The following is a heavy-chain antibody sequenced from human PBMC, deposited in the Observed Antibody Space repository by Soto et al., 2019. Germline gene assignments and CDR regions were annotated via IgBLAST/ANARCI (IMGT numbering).Heavy chain of an antibody. Sequence: GGSLRLSCAASGFTFSSYGMHWVRRAPGKGLEWVAVISYDGSNKYYADSVKGRFTISRDNSKNTLYLQLNSLRFEDTAVYYCAKDDFTDRGDDYFDYWGPGTLVTVSS. CDR3: AKDDFTDRGDDYFDY. CDR2: ISYDGSNK. J-gene: IGHJ4*02. V-gene: IGHV3-30*18. D-gene: IGHD2-21*02. CDR1: GFTFSSYG.